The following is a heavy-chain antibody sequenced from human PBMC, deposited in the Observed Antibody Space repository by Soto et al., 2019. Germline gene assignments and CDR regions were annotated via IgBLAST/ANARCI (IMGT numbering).Heavy chain of an antibody. CDR3: AKALSYYYYGMDV. V-gene: IGHV3-23*01. J-gene: IGHJ6*02. CDR1: GFSFSTFA. CDR2: MTGSGATI. Sequence: GGSLRLSCAASGFSFSTFAMGWVRQAPGKGLEWVSSMTGSGATINYADSVKGRFTISRDNSKNTVFLQMNSLRAEDTAVYYCAKALSYYYYGMDVWGQGTTVTVSS.